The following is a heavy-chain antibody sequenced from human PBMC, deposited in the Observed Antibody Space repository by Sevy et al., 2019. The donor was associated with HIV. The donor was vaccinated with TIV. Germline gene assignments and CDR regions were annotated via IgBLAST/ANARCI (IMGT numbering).Heavy chain of an antibody. Sequence: GGSLRLSCAASGFTFSSYGMYWVRQAPGKGLEWVAVIWYDGSNKYYADSVKGRFTISRDNSKNTLYLQMNSLRAEDTAVYYCAREGTTGTINYYYGMDVWGQGTTVTVSS. V-gene: IGHV3-33*01. D-gene: IGHD4-17*01. CDR1: GFTFSSYG. CDR3: AREGTTGTINYYYGMDV. J-gene: IGHJ6*02. CDR2: IWYDGSNK.